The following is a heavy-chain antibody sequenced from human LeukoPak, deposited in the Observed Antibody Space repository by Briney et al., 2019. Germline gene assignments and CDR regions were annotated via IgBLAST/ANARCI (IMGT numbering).Heavy chain of an antibody. V-gene: IGHV1-69*06. CDR1: GGTFSSYA. CDR3: ARGDGSGWDFDY. Sequence: ALVKVSCKASGGTFSSYAISWVRQAPGQGLEWMGGIIPIFGTANYAQKFQGRVTITADKSTSTAYMELSSLRSEDTAVYYCARGDGSGWDFDYWGQGTLVTVSS. D-gene: IGHD6-19*01. J-gene: IGHJ4*02. CDR2: IIPIFGTA.